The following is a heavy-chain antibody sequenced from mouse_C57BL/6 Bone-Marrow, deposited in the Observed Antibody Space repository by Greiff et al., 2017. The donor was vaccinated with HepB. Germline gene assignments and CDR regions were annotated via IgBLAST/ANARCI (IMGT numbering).Heavy chain of an antibody. CDR2: INSDGGST. Sequence: EVHLVESGGGLVQPGESLKLSCESNEYEFPSHDMSWVRKTPEKRLELVAAINSDGGSTYYPDTMERRFIISRDNTKKTLYLQMSSLRSEDTALYYCARHDGYYVGYWYFDVWGTGTTVTVSS. D-gene: IGHD2-3*01. CDR1: EYEFPSHD. V-gene: IGHV5-2*01. CDR3: ARHDGYYVGYWYFDV. J-gene: IGHJ1*03.